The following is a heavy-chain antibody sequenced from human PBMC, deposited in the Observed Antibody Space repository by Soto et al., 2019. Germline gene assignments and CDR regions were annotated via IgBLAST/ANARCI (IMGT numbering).Heavy chain of an antibody. V-gene: IGHV3-15*01. CDR1: GFTFSNAW. D-gene: IGHD3-3*01. J-gene: IGHJ3*02. Sequence: PGGSLRLSCAASGFTFSNAWMSWVRQAPGKGLEWVGRIKSKTDGGTTDYAAPVKGRFTISRDDSKNTLYLQMNSLKTEDTAVYYCTTDSRWLLRFLEWLLFRSTKSRPDAFDIWGQGTMVTVSS. CDR3: TTDSRWLLRFLEWLLFRSTKSRPDAFDI. CDR2: IKSKTDGGTT.